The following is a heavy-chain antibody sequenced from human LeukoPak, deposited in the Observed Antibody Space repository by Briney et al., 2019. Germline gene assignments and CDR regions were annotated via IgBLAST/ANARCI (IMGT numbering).Heavy chain of an antibody. CDR3: AVYYYDSSGYSREDY. CDR1: GGTFSSYA. Sequence: SVKVSCKASGGTFSSYAISWVRQAPGQGLEWMGGIIPIFGTANYAQKFQGRVTITADESTSTAYMELSSLRSEDTAVYYCAVYYYDSSGYSREDYWGQGTLVTVSS. D-gene: IGHD3-22*01. CDR2: IIPIFGTA. V-gene: IGHV1-69*13. J-gene: IGHJ4*02.